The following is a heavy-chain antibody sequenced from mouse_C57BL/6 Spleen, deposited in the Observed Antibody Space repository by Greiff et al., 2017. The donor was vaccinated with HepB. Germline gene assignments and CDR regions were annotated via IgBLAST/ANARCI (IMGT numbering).Heavy chain of an antibody. CDR1: GFTFSDYG. J-gene: IGHJ3*01. Sequence: DVHLVESGGGLVKPGGSLKLSCAASGFTFSDYGMHWVRQAPEKGLEWVAYISSGSSTIYYADTVKGRFTISRDNAKNTLFLQMTSLRSEDTAMYYCARPYGSLFAYWGQGTLVTVSA. CDR2: ISSGSSTI. D-gene: IGHD1-1*01. V-gene: IGHV5-17*01. CDR3: ARPYGSLFAY.